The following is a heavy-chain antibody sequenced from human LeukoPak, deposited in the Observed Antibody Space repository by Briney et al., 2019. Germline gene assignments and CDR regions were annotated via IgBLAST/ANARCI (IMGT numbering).Heavy chain of an antibody. CDR2: IYYSGST. CDR1: GGSISTYY. J-gene: IGHJ6*02. CDR3: ASQGLELRYFDYYGMDV. V-gene: IGHV4-59*05. Sequence: SETLSLTCNVSGGSISTYYWSWIRQPPGKGLEWIGSIYYSGSTYYNPSLKSRVTISVDTSKNQFSLKLSSVTAADTAVYYCASQGLELRYFDYYGMDVWGQGTTVTVFS. D-gene: IGHD3-9*01.